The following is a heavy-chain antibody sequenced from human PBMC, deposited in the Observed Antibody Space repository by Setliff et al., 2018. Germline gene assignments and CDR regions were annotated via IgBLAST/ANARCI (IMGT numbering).Heavy chain of an antibody. Sequence: GASVKVSCKASGYTFTSYAMNWVRQAPGQGLEWMGWINTNTGNPTYAQGFTGRFVFSLDTSVSTAYLQISSLKAEDTAVYYCARETPTLAVAGDIFDYWGQGTLVTVSS. CDR2: INTNTGNP. V-gene: IGHV7-4-1*02. CDR3: ARETPTLAVAGDIFDY. CDR1: GYTFTSYA. J-gene: IGHJ4*02. D-gene: IGHD6-19*01.